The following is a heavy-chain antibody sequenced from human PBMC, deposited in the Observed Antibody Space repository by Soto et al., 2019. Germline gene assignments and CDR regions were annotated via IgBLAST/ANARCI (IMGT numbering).Heavy chain of an antibody. J-gene: IGHJ4*02. CDR3: ARGPYYYDSSGMLDF. Sequence: PSETLSLTCAVYGGSFSGYYWNWIRQPPGKGLEWIGEIDHSGSTKYNPSLKSRVTISVDTSNNQFSLKLSSVTAADTAVYYCARGPYYYDSSGMLDFWGPGTLVTVSS. CDR1: GGSFSGYY. V-gene: IGHV4-34*01. D-gene: IGHD3-22*01. CDR2: IDHSGST.